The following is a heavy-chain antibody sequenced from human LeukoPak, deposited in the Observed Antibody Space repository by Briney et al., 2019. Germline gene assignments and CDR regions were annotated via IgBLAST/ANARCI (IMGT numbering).Heavy chain of an antibody. V-gene: IGHV3-48*04. CDR2: ISSSSSTI. J-gene: IGHJ4*02. CDR1: GFTFSSYS. D-gene: IGHD3-22*01. CDR3: ARDGSPSYYDSSGYPREWDY. Sequence: GGSLRLSCAASGFTFSSYSMNWVRQAPGKGLEWVSYISSSSSTIYYADSVKGRFTISRDNAKNSLYLQMNSLRAEDTAVYYCARDGSPSYYDSSGYPREWDYWGQGTLVTVSS.